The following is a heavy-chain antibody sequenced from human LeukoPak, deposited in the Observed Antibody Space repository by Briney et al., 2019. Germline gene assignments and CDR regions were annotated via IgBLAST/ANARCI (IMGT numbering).Heavy chain of an antibody. V-gene: IGHV5-51*01. CDR2: IYPGDSDT. J-gene: IGHJ5*01. Sequence: GESLKISCKGSGYSFTTYWIGWVREMPGKGLEWMGIIYPGDSDTRYSPSFQGQVTFSADKSISTAYLQWSSLKASDTAMYYCARGRDGYTFYHWFDSWGQGTLVTVSS. CDR3: ARGRDGYTFYHWFDS. CDR1: GYSFTTYW. D-gene: IGHD5-24*01.